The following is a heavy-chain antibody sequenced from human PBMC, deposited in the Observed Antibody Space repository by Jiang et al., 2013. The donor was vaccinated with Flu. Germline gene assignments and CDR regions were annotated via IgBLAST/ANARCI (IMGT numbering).Heavy chain of an antibody. Sequence: SISSYYWSWIRQPPGKGLEWIGYIYYSGSTNYNPSLKSRVTISVDTSKNQFSLKLSSVTAADTAVYYCAREWGGVGATNRNWYFDLWGRGTLVTVSS. CDR1: SISSYY. J-gene: IGHJ2*01. V-gene: IGHV4-59*01. D-gene: IGHD1-26*01. CDR3: AREWGGVGATNRNWYFDL. CDR2: IYYSGST.